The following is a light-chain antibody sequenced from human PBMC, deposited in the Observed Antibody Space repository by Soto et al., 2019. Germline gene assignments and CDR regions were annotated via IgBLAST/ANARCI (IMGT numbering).Light chain of an antibody. CDR2: CAS. V-gene: IGKV1-39*01. J-gene: IGKJ2*01. Sequence: DIQMTQSPSSLSSSVADRGTITCRASQNISSYLNWYQQKTGKAPQLQIYCASSLQSGVPLSFSGNRSRTYFSLTIRSLQPEDIANYLCQQSYTTPFTFRQGTSVEIK. CDR3: QQSYTTPFT. CDR1: QNISSY.